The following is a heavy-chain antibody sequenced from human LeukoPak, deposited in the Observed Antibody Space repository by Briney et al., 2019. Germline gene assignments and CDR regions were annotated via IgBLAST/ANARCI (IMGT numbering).Heavy chain of an antibody. CDR1: GGSVSDYY. V-gene: IGHV4-59*02. CDR3: ASRKLGNDY. CDR2: IYHTGST. D-gene: IGHD7-27*01. Sequence: SETLSLTCTISGGSVSDYYWSWIRQSPGKGLEWIGYIYHTGSTSYSPSLKSRVTISADTSQNQFSLKLRSVTAADTAVYYCASRKLGNDYWGQGTLVTVSS. J-gene: IGHJ4*02.